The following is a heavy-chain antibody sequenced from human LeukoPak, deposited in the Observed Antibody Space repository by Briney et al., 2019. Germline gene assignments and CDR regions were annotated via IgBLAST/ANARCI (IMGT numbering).Heavy chain of an antibody. V-gene: IGHV5-51*01. CDR1: GYTFPSYW. J-gene: IGHJ4*02. CDR3: ARNSGWYGSFDY. Sequence: GESLRISCKGSGYTFPSYWIAWVRHMPGKGLEWMGIISPGDSDTRYSPSFQGQVTISADKSISTAYLHWSSLKASDTAMYYCARNSGWYGSFDYWGQGTLVAVSS. D-gene: IGHD6-19*01. CDR2: ISPGDSDT.